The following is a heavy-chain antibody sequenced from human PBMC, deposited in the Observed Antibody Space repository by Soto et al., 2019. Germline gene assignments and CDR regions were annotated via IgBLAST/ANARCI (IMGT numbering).Heavy chain of an antibody. J-gene: IGHJ4*02. Sequence: PSETLSLTCTVSGASINSGDYYWSWIRQHPGKGLEWMGYIYYSAPTYYNPSLQRRLTISIDTSKNLLSLQLTSVTAADTAVYYCARACDIMETYFDAWGQGTLVKVYS. CDR3: ARACDIMETYFDA. CDR1: GASINSGDYY. V-gene: IGHV4-31*03. CDR2: IYYSAPT. D-gene: IGHD3-16*01.